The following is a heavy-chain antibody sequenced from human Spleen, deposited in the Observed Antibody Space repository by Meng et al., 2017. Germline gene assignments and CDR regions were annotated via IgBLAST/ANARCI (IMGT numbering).Heavy chain of an antibody. Sequence: EVHRVESGGGLVQPGGSLGLSCAVSGFTFSSYWMHWVRQAPGKGLVWVSRIISDETTTTYADSVKGRFTISRDNARNTLYLQMNSLRAEDTAVYYCATGSGYYYSYWGQGTLVTVSS. D-gene: IGHD3-3*01. CDR3: ATGSGYYYSY. CDR2: IISDETTT. J-gene: IGHJ4*02. CDR1: GFTFSSYW. V-gene: IGHV3-74*01.